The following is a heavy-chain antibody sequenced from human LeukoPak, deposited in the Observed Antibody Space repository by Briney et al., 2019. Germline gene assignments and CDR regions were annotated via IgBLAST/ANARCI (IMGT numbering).Heavy chain of an antibody. CDR1: GFTFSSYE. V-gene: IGHV3-21*01. D-gene: IGHD1-26*01. CDR3: ARDPYNGNYGDSYYYFMDA. CDR2: ITSSSMYI. Sequence: PGGSLRLSCAASGFTFSSYEMNWVRQAPGKGLEWVSSITSSSMYIYYADSVKGRFTISRDNAKNSLSLQMNSLRAEDTAVYYCARDPYNGNYGDSYYYFMDAWGKGTTVTISS. J-gene: IGHJ6*03.